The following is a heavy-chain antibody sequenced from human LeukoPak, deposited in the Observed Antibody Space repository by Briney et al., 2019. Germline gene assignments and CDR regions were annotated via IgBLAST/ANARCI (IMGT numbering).Heavy chain of an antibody. D-gene: IGHD4-17*01. J-gene: IGHJ6*03. CDR2: IYTRGST. CDR3: ARGKAGDSGSYYYYYMDV. CDR1: GGSISSGSYY. V-gene: IGHV4-61*02. Sequence: SETLSLTCTVSGGSISSGSYYWSWIRQPAGKGLEWIGRIYTRGSTNYNPSLKSRVTISVDTSKNQFSLKLSSVTAADTAVYYCARGKAGDSGSYYYYYMDVWGKGTTVTVSS.